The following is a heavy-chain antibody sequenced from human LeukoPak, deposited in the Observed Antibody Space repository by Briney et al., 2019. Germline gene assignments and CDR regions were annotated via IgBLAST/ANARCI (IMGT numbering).Heavy chain of an antibody. CDR1: GYTFTSYG. CDR3: ASSSAAAGFYYYFDY. D-gene: IGHD6-13*01. V-gene: IGHV1-18*01. Sequence: ASVKVSCKASGYTFTSYGISWVRQAPGQGLEWMGWISAYNGNTNYAQKLQGRVTMTTDTSTSTAYMELRSLRSDDTAVYYCASSSAAAGFYYYFDYWGQGTLVTVSS. CDR2: ISAYNGNT. J-gene: IGHJ4*02.